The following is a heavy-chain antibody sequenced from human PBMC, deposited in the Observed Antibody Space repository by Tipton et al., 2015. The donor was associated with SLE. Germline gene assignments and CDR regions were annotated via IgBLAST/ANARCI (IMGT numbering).Heavy chain of an antibody. J-gene: IGHJ4*02. D-gene: IGHD1-26*01. Sequence: SLRLSCAASGFTFSSYAMHWVRQAPGKGLEWVATTAFETYYADSVKGRFTMSRDNSNNRVYLQILSLRGEDTAVYYCAAGVISGANAVDYWGQGTLVTVSS. V-gene: IGHV3-30*04. CDR2: TAFET. CDR1: GFTFSSYA. CDR3: AAGVISGANAVDY.